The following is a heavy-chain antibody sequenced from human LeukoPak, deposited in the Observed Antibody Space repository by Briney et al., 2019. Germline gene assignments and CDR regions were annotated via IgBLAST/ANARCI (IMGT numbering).Heavy chain of an antibody. V-gene: IGHV3-74*01. CDR3: VRDVWGDRDSYFDS. D-gene: IGHD2-21*01. CDR2: INNDGRST. CDR1: GFTFSSYW. Sequence: GGSLRLSCAVSGFTFSSYWMHWVRQGPGKGLVWVARINNDGRSTSYVDSVKGRFTISRDNAKNTLNLQMNSVRVEDTAVYYCVRDVWGDRDSYFDSWGQGTLVTVSS. J-gene: IGHJ4*02.